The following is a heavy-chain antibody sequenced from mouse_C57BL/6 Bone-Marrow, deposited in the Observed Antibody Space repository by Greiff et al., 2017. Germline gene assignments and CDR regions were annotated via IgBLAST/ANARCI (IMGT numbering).Heavy chain of an antibody. Sequence: QVQLTQSGAELARPGASVKLSCKASGYTFTSYGISWVKQRTGQGLEWIGEIYPRSGNTYYNEKFKGKATLTADKSSSTAYMELRSLTSEDSAVYFCARWDSNYGEDYWGQGTTLTVSS. CDR2: IYPRSGNT. J-gene: IGHJ2*01. D-gene: IGHD2-5*01. CDR3: ARWDSNYGEDY. CDR1: GYTFTSYG. V-gene: IGHV1-81*01.